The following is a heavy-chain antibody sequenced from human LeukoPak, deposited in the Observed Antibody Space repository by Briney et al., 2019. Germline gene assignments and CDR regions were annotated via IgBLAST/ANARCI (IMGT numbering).Heavy chain of an antibody. V-gene: IGHV3-23*01. Sequence: GGALRLSCAASGLTFMNYSMSWVRRAPGEGVGGVSVICANDGNTYYADAVKGRFAISRDNSKDTLYLQMDSLRAEDTAVYYCAKGSGSSCYSPCDYWGQGILVTVSS. CDR3: AKGSGSSCYSPCDY. CDR1: GLTFMNYS. D-gene: IGHD2-15*01. CDR2: ICANDGNT. J-gene: IGHJ4*02.